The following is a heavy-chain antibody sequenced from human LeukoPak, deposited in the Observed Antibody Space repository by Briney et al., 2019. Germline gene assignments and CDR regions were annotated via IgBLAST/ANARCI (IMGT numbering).Heavy chain of an antibody. CDR1: GFTVSSNY. V-gene: IGHV3-53*01. CDR3: AVSSDILTAYYSGDFQH. D-gene: IGHD3-9*01. Sequence: PGGSLRLSCAASGFTVSSNYMSWVRQAPGKGLEWVSVIYSGGSTYYADSVKGRFTISRDNSKNTLYLQMNSLRAEDTAVYYCAVSSDILTAYYSGDFQHWGQGTLVTVSS. J-gene: IGHJ1*01. CDR2: IYSGGST.